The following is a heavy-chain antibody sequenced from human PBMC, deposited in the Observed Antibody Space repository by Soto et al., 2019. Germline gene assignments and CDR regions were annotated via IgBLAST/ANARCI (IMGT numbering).Heavy chain of an antibody. V-gene: IGHV4-31*03. D-gene: IGHD2-2*01. CDR1: GCSISRGGYY. CDR3: ARSSTSANYFDY. Sequence: SETLSLTCTVSGCSISRGGYYWIWIRQHPGKGLEWIGYIYYSGSTYYNPSLKSRVTISVDTSKNQFSLKLSSVTAADTAVYYCARSSTSANYFDYWGQGTLVTVSS. CDR2: IYYSGST. J-gene: IGHJ4*02.